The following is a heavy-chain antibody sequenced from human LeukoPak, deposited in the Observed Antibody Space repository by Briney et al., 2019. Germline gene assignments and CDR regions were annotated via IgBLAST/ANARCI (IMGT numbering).Heavy chain of an antibody. Sequence: HPGGSLRLSCAASGFTFNTYSMNWVRQAPGKGLEWVSTIGGGDVEIHYADSVKGRFTISRDNSKNTLYLQMNSLRAEDTAVYYCGRGHRFCSRGNCNSPVHYWGQGTLVTVSS. CDR2: IGGGDVEI. CDR1: GFTFNTYS. CDR3: GRGHRFCSRGNCNSPVHY. J-gene: IGHJ4*02. V-gene: IGHV3-23*01. D-gene: IGHD2-15*01.